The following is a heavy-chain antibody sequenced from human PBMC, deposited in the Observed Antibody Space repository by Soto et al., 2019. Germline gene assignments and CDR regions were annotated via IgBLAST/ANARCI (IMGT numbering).Heavy chain of an antibody. D-gene: IGHD3-10*01. CDR2: INPNSGGT. CDR1: GYTFTGYY. Sequence: GASVKVSCKASGYTFTGYYMHWVRQAPGQGLEWMGWINPNSGGTNYAQKFQGRVTMTRDTSISTAYMELSRLRSDDTAVYYCARAKTYYYGSGSYYNTPSRFDYWGQGTLGTVSS. V-gene: IGHV1-2*02. CDR3: ARAKTYYYGSGSYYNTPSRFDY. J-gene: IGHJ4*02.